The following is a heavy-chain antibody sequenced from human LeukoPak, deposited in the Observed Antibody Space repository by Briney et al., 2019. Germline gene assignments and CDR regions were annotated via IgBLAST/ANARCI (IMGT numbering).Heavy chain of an antibody. D-gene: IGHD3-10*01. CDR2: INHSGST. Sequence: SETLSLTCTVSGGSISSSSYYWSWIRQPPGKGLEWIGEINHSGSTNYNPSLKSRVTISVDTSKNQFSLKLSSVTAADTAVYYCAREVLWFGELLYVLDYWGQGTLVTVSS. CDR3: AREVLWFGELLYVLDY. CDR1: GGSISSSSYY. J-gene: IGHJ4*02. V-gene: IGHV4-39*07.